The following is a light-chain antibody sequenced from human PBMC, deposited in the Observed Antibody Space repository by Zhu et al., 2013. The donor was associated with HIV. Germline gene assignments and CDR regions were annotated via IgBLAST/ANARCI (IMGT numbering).Light chain of an antibody. CDR3: QQYEDSPIT. Sequence: IVMSQSPATVSVSPGERVTLSCRASQNVGRNVAWYQQQFGQPPRLLIYGASTRETGVPARFSGSGSGTDFTLTISRLQPEDFAIYYCQQYEDSPITFGQGTRLEMK. CDR1: QNVGRN. J-gene: IGKJ5*01. CDR2: GAS. V-gene: IGKV3-15*01.